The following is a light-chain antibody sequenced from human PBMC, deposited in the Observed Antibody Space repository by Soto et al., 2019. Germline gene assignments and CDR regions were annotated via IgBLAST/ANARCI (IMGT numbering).Light chain of an antibody. CDR1: QTISNW. Sequence: DIQMTQSPSTLSASVGDRVTISCRASQTISNWLAWYQQKPGTAPKLLIYDASTLESGVPSRFSGSGAGTDFTLTISSLQPDEFATYDCQQYNRHWWTVGQGTKVDIK. CDR2: DAS. J-gene: IGKJ1*01. CDR3: QQYNRHWWT. V-gene: IGKV1-5*01.